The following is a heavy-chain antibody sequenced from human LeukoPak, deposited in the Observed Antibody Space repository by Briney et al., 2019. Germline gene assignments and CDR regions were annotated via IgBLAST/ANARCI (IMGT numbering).Heavy chain of an antibody. CDR1: GYTFTGNY. D-gene: IGHD2-2*01. CDR2: IDPKTGDT. V-gene: IGHV1-2*02. CDR3: ARDRGSTSCNDY. J-gene: IGHJ4*02. Sequence: ASVKVSCKASGYTFTGNYMHWVRQAPGQGLEWMGWIDPKTGDTRFAQNFQGRVTVTRDTSISTVYMELSRLKSDDTAVYYCARDRGSTSCNDYWGQGTLVTVSS.